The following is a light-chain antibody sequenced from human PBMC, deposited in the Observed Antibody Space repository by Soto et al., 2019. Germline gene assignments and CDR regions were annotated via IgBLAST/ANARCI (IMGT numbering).Light chain of an antibody. CDR2: DAS. J-gene: IGKJ1*01. Sequence: EIVLTQSPATLSLSPGERATLSCRASQSVISYLAWYQQKPGQAPRLLIYDASNRATGIPARFSGSGSGTEFTLTIGSLQSEDCALYYCQQYNNWPGTFGQGTKVDIK. CDR1: QSVISY. V-gene: IGKV3-11*01. CDR3: QQYNNWPGT.